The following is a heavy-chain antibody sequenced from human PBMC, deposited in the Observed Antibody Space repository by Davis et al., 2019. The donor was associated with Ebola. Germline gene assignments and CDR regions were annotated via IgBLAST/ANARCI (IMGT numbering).Heavy chain of an antibody. CDR3: AKGGYCSGGSCYSDYYYYGMDV. J-gene: IGHJ6*02. Sequence: ESLKISCAASGFTFSSYAMSWVRQAPGKGLEWVSAISGSGGSTYYADSVKGRFTISRDNSKNTLYLQMNSLRAEDTAVYYCAKGGYCSGGSCYSDYYYYGMDVWGQGTTVTVSS. V-gene: IGHV3-23*01. D-gene: IGHD2-15*01. CDR1: GFTFSSYA. CDR2: ISGSGGST.